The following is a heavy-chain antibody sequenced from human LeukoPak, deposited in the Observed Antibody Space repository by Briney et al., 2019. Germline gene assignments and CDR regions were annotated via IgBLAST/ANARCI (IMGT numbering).Heavy chain of an antibody. D-gene: IGHD3-22*01. Sequence: PSQTLSLTCTVSGGSISSGDYYWSWIRQPPGKGLEWVGYIYYSGSTYYNPSLKSRVTISVDTSKNQFSLKLSSVTAADTAVYYCARGPLKYYDSSGYRWGQGTLVTVSS. CDR3: ARGPLKYYDSSGYR. V-gene: IGHV4-30-4*08. CDR2: IYYSGST. J-gene: IGHJ4*02. CDR1: GGSISSGDYY.